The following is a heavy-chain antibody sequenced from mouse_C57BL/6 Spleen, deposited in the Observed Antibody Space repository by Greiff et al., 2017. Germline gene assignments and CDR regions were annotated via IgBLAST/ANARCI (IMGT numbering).Heavy chain of an antibody. CDR1: GYTFTSYW. Sequence: QVQLQQPGAELVKPGASVKLSCKASGYTFTSYWMHWVKQRPGQGLEWIGMIHPNSGSTNYNEKFKSKATLTVDKSSSTAYMQLSSLTSEDSAVYYCASPYYYGSSHYAMDYWGQGTSVTVAS. D-gene: IGHD1-1*01. V-gene: IGHV1-64*01. J-gene: IGHJ4*01. CDR3: ASPYYYGSSHYAMDY. CDR2: IHPNSGST.